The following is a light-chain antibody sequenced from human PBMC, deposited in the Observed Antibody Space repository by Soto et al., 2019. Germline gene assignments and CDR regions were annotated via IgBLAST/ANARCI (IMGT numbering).Light chain of an antibody. Sequence: EIVLTQSPRTLSLSPGERATLSCRASQSVSSSYLAWYQQKPGQAPRLLIYGASSRATGIPDRFSGSGSGTDFTLTISRLEPEDFAVYYCQQYGSSPFSFGGGTKVDIK. CDR3: QQYGSSPFS. J-gene: IGKJ4*01. V-gene: IGKV3-20*01. CDR1: QSVSSSY. CDR2: GAS.